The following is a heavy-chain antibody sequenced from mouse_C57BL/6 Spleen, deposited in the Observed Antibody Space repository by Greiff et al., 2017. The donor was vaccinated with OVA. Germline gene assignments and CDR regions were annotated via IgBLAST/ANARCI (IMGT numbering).Heavy chain of an antibody. CDR3: ARDGGSSAWYFDV. V-gene: IGHV1-66*01. D-gene: IGHD1-1*01. Sequence: QLQQSGPELVKPGASVKISCKASGYSFTSYYIHWVKQRPGQGLEWIGWIYPGSGNTKYNEKFKGKATLTADTSSSTAYMQLSSLTSEDSAVYYCARDGGSSAWYFDVWGTGTTVTVSS. J-gene: IGHJ1*03. CDR1: GYSFTSYY. CDR2: IYPGSGNT.